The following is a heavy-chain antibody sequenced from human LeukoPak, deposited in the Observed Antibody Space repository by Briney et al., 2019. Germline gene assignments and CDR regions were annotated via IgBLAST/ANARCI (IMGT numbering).Heavy chain of an antibody. V-gene: IGHV3-23*01. CDR1: GITFNNYA. D-gene: IGHD6-19*01. CDR2: ISGSGGVT. J-gene: IGHJ4*02. Sequence: EGSLRLSCAASGITFNNYAMSWVRQAPGKGLEWVSDISGSGGVTHYADSVKGRFTISRDNSKNTLYLQMNSLRAEDTAVYYCAKSVGWVKYYFDYWGQGTLVTVSS. CDR3: AKSVGWVKYYFDY.